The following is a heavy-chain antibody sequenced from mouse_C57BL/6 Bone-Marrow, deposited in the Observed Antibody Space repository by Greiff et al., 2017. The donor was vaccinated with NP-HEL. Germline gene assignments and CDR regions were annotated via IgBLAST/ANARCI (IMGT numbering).Heavy chain of an antibody. J-gene: IGHJ1*03. D-gene: IGHD1-1*01. CDR3: ARQGGSTVVATDWYFEV. CDR1: GFTFSDYY. V-gene: IGHV5-12*01. CDR2: ISNGGGST. Sequence: DVQLVESGGGLVQPGGSLKLSCAASGFTFSDYYMYWVRQTPEKRLEWVAYISNGGGSTYYPDTVKGRFTISRDKAKNTRYLQMSRLTAEDTAMYYCARQGGSTVVATDWYFEVWGTGTTVTVSS.